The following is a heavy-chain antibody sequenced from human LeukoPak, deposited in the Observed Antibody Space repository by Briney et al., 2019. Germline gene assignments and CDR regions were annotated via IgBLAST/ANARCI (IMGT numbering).Heavy chain of an antibody. Sequence: PGGSLRLSCAASGFTFSSYWMSWVRQAPGKGLEWVANIKQDGSEKYYVGSVKGRFTISRDNAKNSLYLQTNSLRAEDTAVYCCARDQHSIAVAPDYWGQGTLVTVSS. V-gene: IGHV3-7*01. CDR1: GFTFSSYW. CDR2: IKQDGSEK. CDR3: ARDQHSIAVAPDY. D-gene: IGHD6-19*01. J-gene: IGHJ4*02.